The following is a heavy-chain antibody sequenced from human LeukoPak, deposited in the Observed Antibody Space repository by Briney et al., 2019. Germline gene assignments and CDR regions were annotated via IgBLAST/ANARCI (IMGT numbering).Heavy chain of an antibody. J-gene: IGHJ4*02. Sequence: PGGSLRPSCAASGFTFSSYAMSWVRQAPGKGLEWVSAVSSSGGSTNYADYVKGQFTISRDNSKNTVYLHMNNLRAEDTAVYYCAKEGRKTGNTYGYEYDCWGQGTLVTVSS. CDR1: GFTFSSYA. CDR3: AKEGRKTGNTYGYEYDC. CDR2: VSSSGGST. D-gene: IGHD5-18*01. V-gene: IGHV3-23*01.